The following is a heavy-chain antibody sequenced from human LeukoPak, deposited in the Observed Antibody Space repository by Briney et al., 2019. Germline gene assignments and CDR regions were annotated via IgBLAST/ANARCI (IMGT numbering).Heavy chain of an antibody. V-gene: IGHV1-69*05. J-gene: IGHJ4*02. CDR1: GGTFSSYA. CDR2: IIPIFGTA. D-gene: IGHD2-21*02. Sequence: ASVKVSCKASGGTFSSYAISWVRQAPGQGLEWMGGIIPIFGTANFAQKFQGRVTITTDESTSTAYMELSSLRSEDTAVYYCARAGVYCGGDCYSSDYWGQGTLVTVSS. CDR3: ARAGVYCGGDCYSSDY.